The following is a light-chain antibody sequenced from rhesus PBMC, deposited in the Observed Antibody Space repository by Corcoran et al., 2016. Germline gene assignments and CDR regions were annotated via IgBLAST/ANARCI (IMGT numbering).Light chain of an antibody. Sequence: DIQMTQSPSSLSASVGDTVTITCRASQGISSWLAWYQQKPGKAPKLRTYKAASLQRGVPSRFSGIGSGTEFPLTIRSLQSEDFATYYCQQYSSRPPTFGQGTKVEIK. CDR3: QQYSSRPPT. CDR1: QGISSW. CDR2: KAA. V-gene: IGKV1-22*01. J-gene: IGKJ1*01.